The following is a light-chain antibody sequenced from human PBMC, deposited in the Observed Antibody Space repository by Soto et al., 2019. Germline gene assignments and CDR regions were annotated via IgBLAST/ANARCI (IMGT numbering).Light chain of an antibody. CDR1: QSVRTW. CDR2: DAS. Sequence: EIVLTQSPATLSLSPGDTATLSCRASQSVRTWLTWYQQKPGQAPRLLIYDASNRAPGIPARLSDSGSGTDLHLTISSLEPEYFAVYYCQQRSTWITFGQGTRLEIE. V-gene: IGKV3-11*01. J-gene: IGKJ5*01. CDR3: QQRSTWIT.